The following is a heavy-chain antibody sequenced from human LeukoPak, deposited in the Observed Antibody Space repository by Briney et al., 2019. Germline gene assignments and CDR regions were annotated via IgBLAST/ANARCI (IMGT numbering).Heavy chain of an antibody. V-gene: IGHV1-2*02. J-gene: IGHJ4*02. CDR1: GYTLTGYY. CDR3: AWDSSGYYYFDY. CDR2: INPNSGGT. Sequence: ASVKVSCKASGYTLTGYYMHWVRQAPGQGLEWMGWINPNSGGTNYAQKFQGRVTMTRDTSISTAYMELSRLRSDDTAVYYCAWDSSGYYYFDYWGQGTLVTVSS. D-gene: IGHD3-22*01.